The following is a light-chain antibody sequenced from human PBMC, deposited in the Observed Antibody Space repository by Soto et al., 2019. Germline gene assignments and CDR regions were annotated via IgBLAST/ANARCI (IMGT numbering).Light chain of an antibody. CDR2: GAS. CDR1: QSVSSSS. Sequence: EIVLTQSPGTLSLSPGERATLSCRASQSVSSSSLAWYQQKRGQAPRLLIYGASSRATGIPDRFSGSGSGTNFTLTISRLEPEDFAVYFCQQYGTSPWTFGQGTKVDIK. J-gene: IGKJ1*01. V-gene: IGKV3-20*01. CDR3: QQYGTSPWT.